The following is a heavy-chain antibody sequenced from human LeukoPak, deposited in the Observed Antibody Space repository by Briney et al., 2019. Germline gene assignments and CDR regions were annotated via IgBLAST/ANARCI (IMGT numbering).Heavy chain of an antibody. J-gene: IGHJ4*02. CDR3: TKLVASGILY. V-gene: IGHV3-23*01. CDR1: GFTFSSYA. Sequence: GGSLRLSCAASGFTFSSYAMTWVRQAPGKGLEWVSAIGGTTYYADSVKGRLTISRDNSKSTLYLQMNSLRAEDTAVYYCTKLVASGILYWGQGTLVPVSS. CDR2: IGGTT. D-gene: IGHD2-15*01.